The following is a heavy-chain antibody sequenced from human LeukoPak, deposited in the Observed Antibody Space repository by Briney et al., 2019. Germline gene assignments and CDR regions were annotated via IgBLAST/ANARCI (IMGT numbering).Heavy chain of an antibody. CDR3: ARGGGRNTTMVWTFDY. J-gene: IGHJ4*02. V-gene: IGHV3-64*04. CDR2: ISSNGGST. Sequence: GGSLRLSCAASGFTFSSYAMHWVRQAPGKGLEYVSAISSNGGSTYYADSVKGRFTISRDNSKNTLYLQMNSLRAEDTAVYYCARGGGRNTTMVWTFDYWGQGTLVTVSS. CDR1: GFTFSSYA. D-gene: IGHD5-18*01.